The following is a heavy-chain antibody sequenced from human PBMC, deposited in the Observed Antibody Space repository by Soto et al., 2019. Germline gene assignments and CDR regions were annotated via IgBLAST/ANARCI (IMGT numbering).Heavy chain of an antibody. V-gene: IGHV4-4*07. CDR3: GRDGTKTLRVWFDP. J-gene: IGHJ5*02. Sequence: ETLSLTSTVSGASIIGFYWSWIRKSAGKGVEWIGRIYATGTTDYNPSLKSRVMMSVDTSKKQFSVKLTPVTAAETGVYYCGRDGTKTLRVWFDPWGQGISDTVSS. CDR1: GASIIGFY. D-gene: IGHD1-1*01. CDR2: IYATGTT.